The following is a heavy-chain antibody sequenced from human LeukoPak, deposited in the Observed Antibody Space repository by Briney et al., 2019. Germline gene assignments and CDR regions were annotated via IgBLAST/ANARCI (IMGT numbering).Heavy chain of an antibody. V-gene: IGHV4-30-2*01. CDR2: IYHSGST. Sequence: PSETLSLTCTASGGSISSGGYSWSWLRQPPGKGLVWIGYIYHSGSTYYNPSLKSRVTISVDRSKNQFSLKLSSVTAADTAVYYCASQTQRDYYAVDYWGQGTLVTVSS. CDR1: GGSISSGGYS. D-gene: IGHD3-10*01. CDR3: ASQTQRDYYAVDY. J-gene: IGHJ4*02.